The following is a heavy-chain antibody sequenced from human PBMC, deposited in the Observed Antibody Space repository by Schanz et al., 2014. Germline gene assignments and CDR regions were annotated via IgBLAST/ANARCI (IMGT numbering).Heavy chain of an antibody. CDR2: INGYNAHT. J-gene: IGHJ4*02. D-gene: IGHD1-26*01. CDR1: GYTFTSSG. Sequence: QVQLVQSGVEVKKPGASVKVSCKASGYTFTSSGFSWVRQAPGQGLEWMGWINGYNAHTNYAQKFQGRVTMTTDTSTSTVYMELRSLRSDDTAVYYCARDRDQWDGNCCDFWGQGTLVAVSS. CDR3: ARDRDQWDGNCCDF. V-gene: IGHV1-18*01.